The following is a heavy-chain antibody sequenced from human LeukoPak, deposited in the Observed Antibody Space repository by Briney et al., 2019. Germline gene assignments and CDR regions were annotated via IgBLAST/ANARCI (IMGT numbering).Heavy chain of an antibody. CDR2: IYSDGIST. CDR3: AREGGSYSNYFDY. J-gene: IGHJ4*02. V-gene: IGHV3-74*01. CDR1: GFTFSSYW. D-gene: IGHD1-26*01. Sequence: GGSLRLSCAASGFTFSSYWMHWVRQAPGKGVVWVSRIYSDGISTSYADSVKGRFTISRDNAKNTLYLQMNSLKAEDTAIYNCAREGGSYSNYFDYWGQGTLVTVSS.